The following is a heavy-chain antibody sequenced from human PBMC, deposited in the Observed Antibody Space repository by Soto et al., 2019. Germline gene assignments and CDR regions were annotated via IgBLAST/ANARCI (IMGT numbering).Heavy chain of an antibody. V-gene: IGHV1-69*13. CDR2: IIPIFGTA. CDR1: GGTFSSYA. CDR3: ARVVISNNWNRTDAFDI. D-gene: IGHD1-20*01. J-gene: IGHJ3*02. Sequence: GASVKVSCKASGGTFSSYAISWVRQAPGQGLEWMGGIIPIFGTANYAQKFQGRVTITADESTSTAYMELSSLRSEDTAVYYCARVVISNNWNRTDAFDIWGQGTMVTVSS.